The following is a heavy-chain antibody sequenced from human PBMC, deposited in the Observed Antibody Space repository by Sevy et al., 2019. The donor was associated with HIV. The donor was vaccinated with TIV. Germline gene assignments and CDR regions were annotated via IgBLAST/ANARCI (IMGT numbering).Heavy chain of an antibody. CDR2: ISGGGGNT. J-gene: IGHJ6*02. CDR1: GFTFSTYA. CDR3: ARKYHDTSGYPRYSMDV. D-gene: IGHD3-22*01. V-gene: IGHV3-64*01. Sequence: GGSLRLSCAASGFTFSTYAMYWVRQAPGKGLEYVSAISGGGGNTYHGTSVKGRFTVSRDNAKNTRYLQMGSLRAEDMAVYFCARKYHDTSGYPRYSMDVWGQWTTVTVSS.